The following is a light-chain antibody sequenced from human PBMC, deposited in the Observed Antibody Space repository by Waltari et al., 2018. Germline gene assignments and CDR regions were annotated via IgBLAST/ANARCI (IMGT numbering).Light chain of an antibody. Sequence: EAMMTQSPATLSVSPGDRATLPCRASQSGSNNVAWFQQKPGQAPSLLIYDASTRATGVPARFSGSGSGTEFTLTISSLQTEDFAVYYCQQYNNWPLYTFGQGTKLEIK. V-gene: IGKV3-15*01. CDR3: QQYNNWPLYT. CDR2: DAS. CDR1: QSGSNN. J-gene: IGKJ2*01.